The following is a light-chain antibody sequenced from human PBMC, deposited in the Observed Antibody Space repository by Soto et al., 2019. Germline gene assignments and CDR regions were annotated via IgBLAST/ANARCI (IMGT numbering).Light chain of an antibody. CDR1: QDISKF. Sequence: DIQMTQSPSSLSASAGDRVTITCRASQDISKFLAWYQQKPGKVPRLLIYATSTLDSGVPSRFSGSGTGTDFTLTISSLQPEDVATYYCQNDKSAPWTFGQGTKVETK. V-gene: IGKV1-27*01. CDR3: QNDKSAPWT. J-gene: IGKJ1*01. CDR2: ATS.